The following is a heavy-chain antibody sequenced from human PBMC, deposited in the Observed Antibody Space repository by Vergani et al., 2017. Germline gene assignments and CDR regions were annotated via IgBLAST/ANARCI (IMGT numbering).Heavy chain of an antibody. V-gene: IGHV4-34*01. Sequence: QVQLQQWGGGLLKPSETLSLTCVVHGGSFTSYHWTWIRQSPGEGLKWVGDIDHTGRPDYNPSLKSRLTMSGDKSRNQFSLTLNSVTATDTAIYFCARVNTETNGHLYYYYYMDVWGQGTAVTVS. CDR1: GGSFTSYH. J-gene: IGHJ6*03. D-gene: IGHD4-11*01. CDR2: IDHTGRP. CDR3: ARVNTETNGHLYYYYYMDV.